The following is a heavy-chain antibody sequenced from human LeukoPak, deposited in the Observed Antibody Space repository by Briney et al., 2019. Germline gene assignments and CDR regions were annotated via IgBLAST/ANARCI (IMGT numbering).Heavy chain of an antibody. V-gene: IGHV1-46*01. CDR1: GYTFTNYY. CDR3: ARARSYYMIRGVSLGY. D-gene: IGHD3-10*01. J-gene: IGHJ4*02. CDR2: INPSGGST. Sequence: ASVKVSCKTSGYTFTNYYIYWVRQAPGQGLEWMGIINPSGGSTSYAQKFQGRTTMTRDTSTSTVYMALSSLRSEDTAVYYCARARSYYMIRGVSLGYWGQGTLVTVSS.